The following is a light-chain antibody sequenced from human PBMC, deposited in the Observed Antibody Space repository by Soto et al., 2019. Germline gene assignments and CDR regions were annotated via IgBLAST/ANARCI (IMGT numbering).Light chain of an antibody. CDR1: SSDVGAYNF. V-gene: IGLV2-8*01. J-gene: IGLJ1*01. Sequence: QSVLTQPASVSGSPGQSITISCTGTSSDVGAYNFVSWHQQHPGKAPKLMIYNVYDRPSGVPDRFSGSKSGNTASLTVSGLQADDEADYYCSSYAGNNNYVFGTGTKVTVL. CDR3: SSYAGNNNYV. CDR2: NVY.